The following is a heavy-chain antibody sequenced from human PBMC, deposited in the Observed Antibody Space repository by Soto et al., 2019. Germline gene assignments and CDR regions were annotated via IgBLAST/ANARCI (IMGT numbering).Heavy chain of an antibody. CDR1: GFTFSTSW. V-gene: IGHV3-74*01. Sequence: EVQLVESGGGLVQPGGSLRLSCVGSGFTFSTSWMHWVRQAPGKGLVWVSRINGDGSRTDCADFTKGRFTILRDNAKNTLYLQMNILRVDDTALYYCARSENGNFRGWGQGTLVTVSS. CDR3: ARSENGNFRG. J-gene: IGHJ4*02. D-gene: IGHD2-8*01. CDR2: INGDGSRT.